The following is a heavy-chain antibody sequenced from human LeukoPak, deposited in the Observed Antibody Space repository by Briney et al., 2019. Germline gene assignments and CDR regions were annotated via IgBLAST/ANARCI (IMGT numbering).Heavy chain of an antibody. CDR1: GFTFSSYW. Sequence: GGSLRLSCAASGFTFSSYWMHWVRQAPGKGLVWVSRINSDGSSTSYADSVKGRFTISRDNAKNTLYLQMNSLRAEDTAVYYCARVGIAAAGKAFDPWGQGTLVTASS. J-gene: IGHJ5*02. CDR3: ARVGIAAAGKAFDP. CDR2: INSDGSST. V-gene: IGHV3-74*01. D-gene: IGHD6-13*01.